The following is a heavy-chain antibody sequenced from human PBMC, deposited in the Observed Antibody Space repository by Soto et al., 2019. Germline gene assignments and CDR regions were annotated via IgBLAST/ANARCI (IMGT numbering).Heavy chain of an antibody. V-gene: IGHV4-34*01. D-gene: IGHD5-12*01. CDR2: INHSGST. CDR3: ARGGYSGYGGFDY. Sequence: PSETLSLTCAVYGGSFSGYYWSWIRQPPGKGLEWIGEINHSGSTNYNPSLKSRVTISVDTSKNQFSLKLSSVTAADTAVYYCARGGYSGYGGFDYRGQGTLVTSPQ. J-gene: IGHJ4*02. CDR1: GGSFSGYY.